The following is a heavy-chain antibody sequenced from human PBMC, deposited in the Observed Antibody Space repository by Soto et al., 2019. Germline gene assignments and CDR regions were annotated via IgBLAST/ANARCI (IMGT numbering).Heavy chain of an antibody. D-gene: IGHD3-22*01. V-gene: IGHV3-23*01. J-gene: IGHJ4*02. Sequence: GGSLRLSCAASGFTFSTYAMSWVRQAPGKELEWVSAISGSGGSTYYAGSVKGRFTISRDNSKNTQYLQMNSLRAEDTAVYYCASDHSGYYFDYWGQGTLVTVSS. CDR1: GFTFSTYA. CDR3: ASDHSGYYFDY. CDR2: ISGSGGST.